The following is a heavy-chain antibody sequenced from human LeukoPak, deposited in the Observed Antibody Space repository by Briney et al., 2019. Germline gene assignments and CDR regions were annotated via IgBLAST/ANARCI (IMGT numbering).Heavy chain of an antibody. V-gene: IGHV4-59*01. CDR2: VYYSGIS. J-gene: IGHJ5*02. CDR1: GGSISSYY. CDR3: ARDLGFCSSTSCYPWFDP. Sequence: PSETLSLTCTVSGGSISSYYWSWIRQPPGKGLEWIGYVYYSGISNYNPSLKSRVTISVDTSKSQFSLKLNSVTAADTAVYYCARDLGFCSSTSCYPWFDPWGQGTLVIVSS. D-gene: IGHD2-2*01.